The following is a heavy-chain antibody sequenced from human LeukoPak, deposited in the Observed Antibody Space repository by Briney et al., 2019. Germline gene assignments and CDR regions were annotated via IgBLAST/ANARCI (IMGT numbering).Heavy chain of an antibody. V-gene: IGHV3-30*02. Sequence: GGSLRLSCAASGFTFSSYGMHWVRQAPGKGLEWVAFIRYDGSNKYYADSVKGRFTISRDNSKNTLYLQMNSLRAEDTAVYFCAKADWDIVVVPAAYFDYWGQGTLVTVSS. D-gene: IGHD2-2*01. CDR2: IRYDGSNK. CDR3: AKADWDIVVVPAAYFDY. J-gene: IGHJ4*02. CDR1: GFTFSSYG.